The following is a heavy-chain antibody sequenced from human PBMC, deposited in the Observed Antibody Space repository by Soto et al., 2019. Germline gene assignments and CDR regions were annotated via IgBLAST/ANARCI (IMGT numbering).Heavy chain of an antibody. CDR3: ARENWSSGWPEVAYYYYGMDV. J-gene: IGHJ6*02. V-gene: IGHV3-7*05. Sequence: GGSLRISCGASGFTFSIYWMSLVRQTPGKGLEWVANIKQDGSEKYYVDSVKGRFTISRDNAKNSLYLQMNSLRAEDTAVYYCARENWSSGWPEVAYYYYGMDVWGQGTTVTVSS. D-gene: IGHD6-19*01. CDR1: GFTFSIYW. CDR2: IKQDGSEK.